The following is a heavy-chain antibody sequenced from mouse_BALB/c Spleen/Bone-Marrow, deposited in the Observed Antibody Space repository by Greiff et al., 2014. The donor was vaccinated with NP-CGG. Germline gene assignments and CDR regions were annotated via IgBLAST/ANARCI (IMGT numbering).Heavy chain of an antibody. D-gene: IGHD1-1*02. CDR3: ASQGDYGSFDY. V-gene: IGHV1-87*01. Sequence: QVQLQQSGAELARPGASVKLSCKASGYTFTSYWMQWVKQRPGQGLEWIGAIYPGDGDTRYTQKFEGKATLTADKSSSTAYMQLSSLASEDSAVYYCASQGDYGSFDYWGQGTTLTVSS. J-gene: IGHJ2*01. CDR2: IYPGDGDT. CDR1: GYTFTSYW.